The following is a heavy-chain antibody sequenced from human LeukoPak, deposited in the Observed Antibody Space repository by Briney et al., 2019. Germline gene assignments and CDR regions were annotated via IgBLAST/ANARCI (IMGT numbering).Heavy chain of an antibody. D-gene: IGHD7-27*01. Sequence: PSQTLSLTCPVSSGSISSGVYYWSWIRQHPGKGLEWIGYIYYSGSTYYNPSLKSRVTISVDTSKNQFSLKLSSVTAADTAVYYCAQNWGSYAFDIWGQGTMVTVSS. V-gene: IGHV4-31*03. CDR1: SGSISSGVYY. CDR3: AQNWGSYAFDI. J-gene: IGHJ3*02. CDR2: IYYSGST.